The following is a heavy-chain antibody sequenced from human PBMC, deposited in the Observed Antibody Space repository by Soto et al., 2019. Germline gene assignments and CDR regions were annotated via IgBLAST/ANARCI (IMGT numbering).Heavy chain of an antibody. CDR1: GGSISSGDYY. CDR2: IYSSGST. J-gene: IGHJ6*02. V-gene: IGHV4-30-4*01. CDR3: AGGPADEDILTGYWPHYYYYGMDV. D-gene: IGHD3-9*01. Sequence: QVQLQESGPGLVKPSQTLSLTCTVSGGSISSGDYYWSWIRQPPGKGLEWIGYIYSSGSTYYNPCLKGRVTISVDSSKNQFSLKLSSVTAADPAVHYCAGGPADEDILTGYWPHYYYYGMDVWGQGTTVTVSS.